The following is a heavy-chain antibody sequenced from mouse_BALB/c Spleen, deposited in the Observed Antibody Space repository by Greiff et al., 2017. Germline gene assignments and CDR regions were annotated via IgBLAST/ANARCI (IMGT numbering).Heavy chain of an antibody. CDR1: GYTFSSYW. CDR2: ILPGSGST. Sequence: QVQLQQSGAELMKPGASVKISCKATGYTFSSYWIAWVKQTPGHGLEWIGEILPGSGSTYYYEKFKGKVTFTADTSSNTAYMQLSSLTSEDSAVYYCARGGGYYEKNAMDYWGQGTSVTVSS. V-gene: IGHV1-9*01. CDR3: ARGGGYYEKNAMDY. J-gene: IGHJ4*01. D-gene: IGHD2-3*01.